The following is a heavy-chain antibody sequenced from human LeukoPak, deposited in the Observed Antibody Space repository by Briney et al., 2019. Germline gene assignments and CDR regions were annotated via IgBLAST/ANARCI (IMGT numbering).Heavy chain of an antibody. CDR3: ARGDDGAY. CDR2: ISSGSSPK. CDR1: GFTFDIYG. D-gene: IGHD3-16*01. J-gene: IGHJ4*02. Sequence: GGSLRLSCAASGFTFDIYGMNWIRQAPGKGLVWVSHISSGSSPKYYADSVRGRFTISRDNAKKSLYLQMNSLRVEDTAVYYCARGDDGAYWGQGTLVTVSS. V-gene: IGHV3-48*04.